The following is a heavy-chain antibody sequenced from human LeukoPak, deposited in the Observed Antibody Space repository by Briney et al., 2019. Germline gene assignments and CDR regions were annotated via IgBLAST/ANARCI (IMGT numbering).Heavy chain of an antibody. Sequence: ASVKVSCKASGYTFTSYYMHWVRQAPGQGLEWMGIINPSGGSTSYAQKFQGRVTMTRDTSTSTVYMELSSLRSEDTAVCYCAIADDYYDSSGYRADYWGQGTLVTVSS. V-gene: IGHV1-46*01. CDR3: AIADDYYDSSGYRADY. CDR2: INPSGGST. J-gene: IGHJ4*02. D-gene: IGHD3-22*01. CDR1: GYTFTSYY.